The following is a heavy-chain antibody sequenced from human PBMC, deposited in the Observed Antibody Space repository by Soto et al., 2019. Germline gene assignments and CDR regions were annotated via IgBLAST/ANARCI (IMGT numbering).Heavy chain of an antibody. CDR3: ARSYPTAYYYYGMDV. J-gene: IGHJ6*02. CDR2: INPSGGST. Sequence: ASVKVSCKASGYTFTSYYMHWVRQAPGQGLEWMGIINPSGGSTSYAQKFQGRVTMTRDTSTSTVYMELSSLRSEDTAVYYCARSYPTAYYYYGMDVWGQGTTVTV. V-gene: IGHV1-46*01. CDR1: GYTFTSYY.